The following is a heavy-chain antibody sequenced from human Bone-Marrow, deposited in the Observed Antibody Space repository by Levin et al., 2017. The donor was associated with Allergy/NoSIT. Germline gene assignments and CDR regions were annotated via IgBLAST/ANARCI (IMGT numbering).Heavy chain of an antibody. CDR2: ISASSSST. CDR1: GFTFSSYA. CDR3: AKDRKDTAMVTDY. J-gene: IGHJ4*02. D-gene: IGHD5-18*01. V-gene: IGHV3-23*01. Sequence: PGGSLRLSCAASGFTFSSYAISWVRQAPGKGLEWVSAISASSSSTYYADSVKGRFTISRDNSKNTLYLQMNSLRAEDTAVYYCAKDRKDTAMVTDYWGQGTLVTVSS.